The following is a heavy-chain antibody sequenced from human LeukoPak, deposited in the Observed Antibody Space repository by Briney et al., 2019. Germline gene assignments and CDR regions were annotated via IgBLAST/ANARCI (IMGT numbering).Heavy chain of an antibody. J-gene: IGHJ4*02. CDR2: INRSGRTI. V-gene: IGHV3-48*03. Sequence: AGGSLRLSCVASGFTFSSYEMNWVRQAPGKGLEWVSYINRSGRTIYYADSAKGRFTISRDNAKDSLYLQLNSLRAEDTAVYYCARDREWLPFLFDYWGQGTLVTVSS. CDR1: GFTFSSYE. CDR3: ARDREWLPFLFDY. D-gene: IGHD5-12*01.